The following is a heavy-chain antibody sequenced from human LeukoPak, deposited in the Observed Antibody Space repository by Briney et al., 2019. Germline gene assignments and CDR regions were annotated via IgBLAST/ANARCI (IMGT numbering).Heavy chain of an antibody. CDR1: GFTFDDYA. CDR2: ISWNGGSI. V-gene: IGHV3-9*01. J-gene: IGHJ4*02. D-gene: IGHD6-13*01. CDR3: AKDWVAAAGRFDY. Sequence: GGSLRLSCAASGFTFDDYAMHWVRQAPGKGLEWVSGISWNGGSIGYADSVKGRFTISRDNAKNSLYLQMNSLRAEDTALYYCAKDWVAAAGRFDYWGQGTLVTVSS.